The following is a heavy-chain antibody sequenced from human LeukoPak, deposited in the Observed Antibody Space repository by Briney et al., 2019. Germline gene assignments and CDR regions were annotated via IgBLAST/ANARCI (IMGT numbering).Heavy chain of an antibody. Sequence: PSETLSLTCTVSGGSISSYYWSWIRQPPGKGLEWIGYIYYSGSTNYNPSLKSRVTISVDTSKNQFSLKLSSVTAADTAVYYCARGAAHTLYYDMDVWGQGTTVTVSS. D-gene: IGHD6-13*01. J-gene: IGHJ6*02. CDR2: IYYSGST. CDR1: GGSISSYY. CDR3: ARGAAHTLYYDMDV. V-gene: IGHV4-59*01.